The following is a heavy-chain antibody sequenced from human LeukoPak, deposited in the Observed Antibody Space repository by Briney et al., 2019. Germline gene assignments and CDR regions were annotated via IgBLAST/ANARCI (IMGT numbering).Heavy chain of an antibody. J-gene: IGHJ4*02. CDR1: GGSISSYY. CDR3: ARHYCSGGSCYLDPNFDY. CDR2: IYYSGST. V-gene: IGHV4-59*08. D-gene: IGHD2-15*01. Sequence: PSETLSLTCTVSGGSISSYYWSWIRQPPGKGLEWIGHIYYSGSTNYNPSLKSRVTISVDTSKNQFSLKLSSVTAADTAVYYCARHYCSGGSCYLDPNFDYWGQGTLVTVSS.